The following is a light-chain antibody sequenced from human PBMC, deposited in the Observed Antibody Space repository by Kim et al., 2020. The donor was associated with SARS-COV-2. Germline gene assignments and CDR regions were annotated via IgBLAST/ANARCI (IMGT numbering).Light chain of an antibody. CDR2: AAS. CDR1: QDIANS. CDR3: QKYNSAPWT. V-gene: IGKV1-27*01. J-gene: IGKJ1*01. Sequence: ASVGDRVTITCRARQDIANSLAWYQQKPGKVPQVLIYAASTLQSGVPSRFSGSGSGTEFTLTIGSLQTEDVATYYCQKYNSAPWTFCPGTKVDIK.